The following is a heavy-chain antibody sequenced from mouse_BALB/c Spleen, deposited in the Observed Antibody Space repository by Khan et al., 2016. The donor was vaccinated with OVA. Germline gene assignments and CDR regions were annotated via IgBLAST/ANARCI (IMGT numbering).Heavy chain of an antibody. D-gene: IGHD1-1*01. J-gene: IGHJ4*01. CDR3: ARDRHEYGGRGAMDK. CDR1: GYTFTSYT. V-gene: IGHV1-4*01. CDR2: IIPSTVYT. Sequence: QVQLKQSGAELARPGASVKMSCKASGYTFTSYTMHWVKQRPGQGLEWIGYIIPSTVYTNYNQKFKDKATLTADKSSSTAYMQLSSLTSEDSAVYDCARDRHEYGGRGAMDKWGQGTSVTVSS.